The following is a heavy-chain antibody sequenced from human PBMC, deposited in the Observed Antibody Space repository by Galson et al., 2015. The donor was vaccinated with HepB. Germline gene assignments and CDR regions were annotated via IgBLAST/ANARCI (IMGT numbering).Heavy chain of an antibody. CDR1: GYTFTSYY. Sequence: SVKVSCKASGYTFTSYYMHWVRQAPGQGLEWMGIINPSGGSTSYAQKFQGRVTMTRDTPTSTVYMELSSLRSEDTAVYYCARVPPSTIGDYYYGMDVWGQGTTVTVSS. J-gene: IGHJ6*02. CDR3: ARVPPSTIGDYYYGMDV. D-gene: IGHD5/OR15-5a*01. CDR2: INPSGGST. V-gene: IGHV1-46*01.